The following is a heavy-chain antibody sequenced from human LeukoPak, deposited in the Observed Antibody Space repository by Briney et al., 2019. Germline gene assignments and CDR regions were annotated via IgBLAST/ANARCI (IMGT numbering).Heavy chain of an antibody. D-gene: IGHD3-3*01. Sequence: SVKVSCKASGGTFSSYAISWVRQAPGQGLEWMGRTIPILGIANYAQKFQGRVTITADKSTSTAYMELSSLRSEDTAVYYCARDSNPITIFGVVRPTRIWGQGTLVTVSS. J-gene: IGHJ4*02. CDR1: GGTFSSYA. V-gene: IGHV1-69*04. CDR2: TIPILGIA. CDR3: ARDSNPITIFGVVRPTRI.